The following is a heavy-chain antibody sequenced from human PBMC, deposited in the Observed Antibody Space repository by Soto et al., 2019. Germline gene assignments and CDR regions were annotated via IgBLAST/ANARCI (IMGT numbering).Heavy chain of an antibody. CDR3: ARGGHIVATARALLFDY. CDR2: INHSGST. D-gene: IGHD5-12*01. V-gene: IGHV4-34*01. J-gene: IGHJ4*02. CDR1: GGAFSGYY. Sequence: SETLSLTCAVYGGAFSGYYWSWIRQPPGKGLEWIGEINHSGSTNYNPSLKSRVTISVDTSKNQFSLKLSSVTAADTAVYYCARGGHIVATARALLFDYWGQGTLVT.